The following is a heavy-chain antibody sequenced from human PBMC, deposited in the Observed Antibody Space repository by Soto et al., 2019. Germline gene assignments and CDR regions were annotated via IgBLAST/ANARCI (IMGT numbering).Heavy chain of an antibody. CDR1: GFTFSSYG. Sequence: GGSLRLSWAASGFTFSSYGMHWVRQAPGKGLEWVSAISGSGDSTYYADSVKGRFTISRDNSKNTLYLQMNSLRAEDTAVYYCAKDRDSGGWYPGYWGQGTLVTAPQ. V-gene: IGHV3-23*01. CDR3: AKDRDSGGWYPGY. CDR2: ISGSGDST. J-gene: IGHJ4*02. D-gene: IGHD6-19*01.